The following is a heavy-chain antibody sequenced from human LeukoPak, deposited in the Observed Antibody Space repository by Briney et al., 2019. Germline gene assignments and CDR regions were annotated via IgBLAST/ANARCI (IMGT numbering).Heavy chain of an antibody. V-gene: IGHV4-34*01. CDR2: INHSGST. D-gene: IGHD4-11*01. CDR3: ARGDCNFHFDY. J-gene: IGHJ4*02. Sequence: SETLSLTCAVYVGSFSGYYWSWIRQPPGKGLEWIGQINHSGSTNYNPSLKSRVTISVDTSKNQFSLKLNPVTAADTAVYYCARGDCNFHFDYWGQGTLVTVSS. CDR1: VGSFSGYY.